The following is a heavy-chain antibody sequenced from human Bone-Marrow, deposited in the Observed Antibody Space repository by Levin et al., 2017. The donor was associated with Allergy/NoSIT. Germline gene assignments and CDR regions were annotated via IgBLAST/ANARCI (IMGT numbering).Heavy chain of an antibody. CDR2: IKEDGSEQ. CDR3: VRERRGYIVDFFDF. Sequence: GGSLRLSCAASGFTFSRYWMSWVRQAPGKGLEWVANIKEDGSEQYSVNSVRGRFTVSKDNAKNSLHLQMNSLRAEDTAVYYCVRERRGYIVDFFDFWGRGTLVTVSS. J-gene: IGHJ4*02. CDR1: GFTFSRYW. V-gene: IGHV3-7*01. D-gene: IGHD5-18*01.